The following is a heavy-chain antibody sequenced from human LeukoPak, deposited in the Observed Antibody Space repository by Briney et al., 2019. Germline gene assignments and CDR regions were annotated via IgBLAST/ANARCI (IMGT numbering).Heavy chain of an antibody. J-gene: IGHJ4*02. CDR1: GGSISSSSYY. CDR3: AKQVGSWFPSPSSFDY. V-gene: IGHV4-39*01. D-gene: IGHD6-13*01. CDR2: IYYSGST. Sequence: SETLSLTCTVSGGSISSSSYYWGWIRQPPGEGLEWIGSIYYSGSTYYNPSLKSRVTISVDTSKNQFSLKLSSVTAADTAVYYWAKQVGSWFPSPSSFDYGGQGTLVTVSS.